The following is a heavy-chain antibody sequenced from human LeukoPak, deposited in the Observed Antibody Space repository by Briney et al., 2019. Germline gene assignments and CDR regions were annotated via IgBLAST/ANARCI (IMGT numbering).Heavy chain of an antibody. D-gene: IGHD6-13*01. CDR1: GGTFSSYA. V-gene: IGHV1-69*04. Sequence: SVKVSCKASGGTFSSYAISWVRQAPGQGLEWMGRIIPILGIANYAQKFQGRVTITADKSTSTAYMELSSLRSEDTAVYYCARESLPTPGYSSSRVSGFDYWGQGTLVTVSS. CDR3: ARESLPTPGYSSSRVSGFDY. J-gene: IGHJ4*02. CDR2: IIPILGIA.